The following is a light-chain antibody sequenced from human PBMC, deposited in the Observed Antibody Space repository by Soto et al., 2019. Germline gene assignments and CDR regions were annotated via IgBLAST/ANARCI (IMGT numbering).Light chain of an antibody. CDR1: SRDVGGYDF. Sequence: QSVLTQPRSVSGSPGQSVTISCTGTSRDVGGYDFVSWYQQHPGKAPKLMISDVSKRPSGVPVRFSGSKSGNTASLTISGLQAEDEADYYCCSYAGDLALFGGGTKVTVL. J-gene: IGLJ2*01. V-gene: IGLV2-11*01. CDR3: CSYAGDLAL. CDR2: DVS.